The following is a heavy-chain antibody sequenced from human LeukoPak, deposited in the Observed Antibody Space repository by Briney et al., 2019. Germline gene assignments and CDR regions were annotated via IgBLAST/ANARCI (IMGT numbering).Heavy chain of an antibody. CDR3: AKEVRYGPNYYFFY. Sequence: PGGSLRLSCAASGFTVSSNYMSWVRQAPGKGMEWVSSISGSGDNTYYADSVKGRFTISRNNSKNSRYLQMNSLRAGDTAVYYFAKEVRYGPNYYFFYWGQGTLVTVSS. J-gene: IGHJ4*02. CDR1: GFTVSSNY. CDR2: ISGSGDNT. V-gene: IGHV3-23*01. D-gene: IGHD3/OR15-3a*01.